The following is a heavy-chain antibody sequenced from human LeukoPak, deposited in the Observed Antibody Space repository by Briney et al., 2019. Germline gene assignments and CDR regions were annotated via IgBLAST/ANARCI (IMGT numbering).Heavy chain of an antibody. D-gene: IGHD1-26*01. J-gene: IGHJ3*02. Sequence: PSETLSLTCTVANDSISSSSYYWGWIRQPPGKGREWIASIYYSGSTHYNPSLKSRVTISVATSKNQFSLKLSSVTAADTAVYYCARLKRRYSGLYIWGQGTMVTVSS. CDR2: IYYSGST. CDR3: ARLKRRYSGLYI. V-gene: IGHV4-39*01. CDR1: NDSISSSSYY.